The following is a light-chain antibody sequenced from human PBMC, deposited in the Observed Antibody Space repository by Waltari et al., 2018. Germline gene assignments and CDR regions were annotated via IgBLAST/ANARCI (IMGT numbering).Light chain of an antibody. V-gene: IGKV1-9*01. Sequence: GDRVTITCRASQDMSSYLAWYQQKPGRAPKLLIYDASILQSGAPSRFSGSGSGTEFTLTINSLQPEDFATYYCQQFNSYPALTFGGGTKVEIK. J-gene: IGKJ4*01. CDR3: QQFNSYPALT. CDR2: DAS. CDR1: QDMSSY.